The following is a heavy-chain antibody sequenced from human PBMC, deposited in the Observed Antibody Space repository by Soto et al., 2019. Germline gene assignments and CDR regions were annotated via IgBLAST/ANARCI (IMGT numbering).Heavy chain of an antibody. CDR1: GFTFSSYA. J-gene: IGHJ4*02. V-gene: IGHV3-30-3*01. CDR3: ERTGERKGLGSYGYCGY. D-gene: IGHD5-18*01. Sequence: QVQLVESGGGGVQPGRSLRLSCAASGFTFSSYAMHWVRKAPGKGLEWVAVISYDGSNKYYADSVKGRFTISRDNSKNTLYLQMNSLRGEDTAVYYFERTGERKGLGSYGYCGYWGQGTLVTVSS. CDR2: ISYDGSNK.